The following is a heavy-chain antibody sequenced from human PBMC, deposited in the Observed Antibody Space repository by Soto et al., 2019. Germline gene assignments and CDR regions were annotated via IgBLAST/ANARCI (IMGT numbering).Heavy chain of an antibody. CDR2: ISYDGSNK. CDR3: AGFLEQRLHGDAFDI. V-gene: IGHV3-30*03. CDR1: GFTFSSYG. D-gene: IGHD6-25*01. J-gene: IGHJ3*02. Sequence: GGSLRLSCAASGFTFSSYGIHWVRQAPGKGQEWVAVISYDGSNKYYADSVKGRFTISRDNSKNTLYLQMNSLRAEDKVVYYCAGFLEQRLHGDAFDIWCSRIIVTVS.